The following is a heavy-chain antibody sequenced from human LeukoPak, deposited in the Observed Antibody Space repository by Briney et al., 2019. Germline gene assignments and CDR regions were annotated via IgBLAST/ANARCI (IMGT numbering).Heavy chain of an antibody. Sequence: SETLSLNCTISGDTFKTYYWSWIQQPPGQGLEWIGYVYSSGSTKYDSYNSPLKSRATISVDPSENQFSLKLNSVTAADTALYYCARAGHYGEYGLDVWGQGTTVTVSS. CDR1: GDTFKTYY. CDR2: VYSSGST. V-gene: IGHV4-59*01. J-gene: IGHJ6*02. D-gene: IGHD4-17*01. CDR3: ARAGHYGEYGLDV.